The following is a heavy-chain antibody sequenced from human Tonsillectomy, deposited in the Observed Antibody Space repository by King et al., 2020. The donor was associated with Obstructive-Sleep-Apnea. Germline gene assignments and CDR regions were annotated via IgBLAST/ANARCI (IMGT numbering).Heavy chain of an antibody. CDR3: ARPLVNYYYYGMDG. V-gene: IGHV4-59*08. D-gene: IGHD2-21*01. Sequence: VQLQESGPGLVKPSETLSLTCTVSGDSISRYYWSWIRQPPGKGLEWIGFIYYSGSTNYNPSLKSRVTISVDTSKNQFSLKLSSVTAADTAVYYCARPLVNYYYYGMDGWGQGTTVTVSS. CDR1: GDSISRYY. J-gene: IGHJ6*02. CDR2: IYYSGST.